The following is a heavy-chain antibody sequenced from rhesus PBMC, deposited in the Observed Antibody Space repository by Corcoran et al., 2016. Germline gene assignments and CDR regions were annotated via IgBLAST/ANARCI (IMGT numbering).Heavy chain of an antibody. V-gene: IGHV4-173*01. CDR3: AILQAYYFDY. D-gene: IGHD1-44*01. Sequence: QVQLQESGPGLVKPSETLSLTCAVSGGSISGGYGWSWIRQPPGKGLEWIGRISGSGGSTDYNPSLKSRVTISTDTSKNQFSLKLSSVTAADTAVYYCAILQAYYFDYWGQGVLVTVSS. CDR1: GGSISGGYG. CDR2: ISGSGGST. J-gene: IGHJ4*01.